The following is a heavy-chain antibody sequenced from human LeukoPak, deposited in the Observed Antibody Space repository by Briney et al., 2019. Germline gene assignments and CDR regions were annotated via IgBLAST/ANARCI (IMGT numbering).Heavy chain of an antibody. Sequence: PGGSLRLSCAASGFTFSSYAVSWVRQAPGKGLEWVSAISGSGGSTYYADSVKGRFTISRDNSKNTLYLQMNSLRAEDTAVYYCAMYYYGSGSYSLDYYYYMDVWGKGTTVTVSS. D-gene: IGHD3-10*01. V-gene: IGHV3-23*01. CDR1: GFTFSSYA. CDR3: AMYYYGSGSYSLDYYYYMDV. J-gene: IGHJ6*03. CDR2: ISGSGGST.